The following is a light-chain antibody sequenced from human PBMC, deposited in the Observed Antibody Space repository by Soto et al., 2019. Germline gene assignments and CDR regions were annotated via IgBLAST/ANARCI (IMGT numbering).Light chain of an antibody. CDR2: AAS. CDR3: QQTYSTLFT. Sequence: DIPLTQSPSALSASVGDRVTITCRASQSISRYLNCYQQKPGKAPEPLIYAASSLQSGVPSRFSGIGSGTDFPLTISNLQPEDFATYFCQQTYSTLFTFGPGTKV. CDR1: QSISRY. J-gene: IGKJ3*01. V-gene: IGKV1-39*01.